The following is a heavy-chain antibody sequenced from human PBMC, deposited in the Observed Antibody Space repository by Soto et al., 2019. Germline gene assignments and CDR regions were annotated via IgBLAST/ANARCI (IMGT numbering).Heavy chain of an antibody. D-gene: IGHD2-2*01. CDR3: ARDGCSSTSCYGAFDI. V-gene: IGHV3-21*01. Sequence: EVQLVESGGGLVKPGGSLRLSCAASGFTFSSYSMNWVRQAPGKGLEWVSSISSSSSYIYYADSVKGRFTISRDNAKNSRYLQMNSMRADDRAVYYCARDGCSSTSCYGAFDIWGQGTMVTVSS. J-gene: IGHJ3*02. CDR1: GFTFSSYS. CDR2: ISSSSSYI.